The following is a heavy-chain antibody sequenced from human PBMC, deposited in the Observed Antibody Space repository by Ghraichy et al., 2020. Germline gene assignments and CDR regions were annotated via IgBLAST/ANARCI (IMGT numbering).Heavy chain of an antibody. Sequence: LSLTCAASGFSFSSYAMNWVRQAPGKGLEWVASISSSSVAIYYADSVRGRFTISRDNAKNTMFLQMNSLRGDDTAIYYCARADWDSGDSLGYWGQGTLVTVSS. CDR3: ARADWDSGDSLGY. D-gene: IGHD4-17*01. J-gene: IGHJ4*02. CDR2: ISSSSVAI. V-gene: IGHV3-21*01. CDR1: GFSFSSYA.